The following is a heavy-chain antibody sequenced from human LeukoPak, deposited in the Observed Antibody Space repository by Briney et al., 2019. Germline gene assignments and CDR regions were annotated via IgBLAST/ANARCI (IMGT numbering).Heavy chain of an antibody. CDR1: GFTFSAYW. Sequence: GGSLRLSCAASGFTFSAYWMTWVRQAPGKGLEWVANINPDGSEKHYVDSVKGRFTISRDNSKNTLFLQINSLRVDDTAIYYCAGPYMNGPPFDHWGQGTLVTVSS. CDR3: AGPYMNGPPFDH. D-gene: IGHD2-2*02. J-gene: IGHJ4*02. V-gene: IGHV3-7*01. CDR2: INPDGSEK.